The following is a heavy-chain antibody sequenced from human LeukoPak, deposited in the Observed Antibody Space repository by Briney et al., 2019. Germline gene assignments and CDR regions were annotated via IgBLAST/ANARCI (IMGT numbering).Heavy chain of an antibody. D-gene: IGHD5-24*01. CDR3: VRIRGRDGYNDFDY. CDR1: GFTFSSYS. Sequence: GGSLRLSCAASGFTFSSYSMNWVRQAPGKGLEWVSSISSSSSYIYYADSVKGRFTISRDNAKNSLYLQMNSLRAEDTAVYYCVRIRGRDGYNDFDYWGQGTLVTVSS. V-gene: IGHV3-21*01. CDR2: ISSSSSYI. J-gene: IGHJ4*02.